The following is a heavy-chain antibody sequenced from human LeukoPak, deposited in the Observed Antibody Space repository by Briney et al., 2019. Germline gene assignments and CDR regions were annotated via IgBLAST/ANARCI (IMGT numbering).Heavy chain of an antibody. Sequence: SVKVSCKASGGTFSSYAISWVRQAPGQGLEWMGGIIPIFGTANYAQKFQGRVTITADKSTSTAYMELSSLRSEDTAVYYCARASSVRGVIITFYYFDYWGQGTLVTVSS. CDR3: ARASSVRGVIITFYYFDY. CDR1: GGTFSSYA. J-gene: IGHJ4*02. V-gene: IGHV1-69*06. D-gene: IGHD3-10*01. CDR2: IIPIFGTA.